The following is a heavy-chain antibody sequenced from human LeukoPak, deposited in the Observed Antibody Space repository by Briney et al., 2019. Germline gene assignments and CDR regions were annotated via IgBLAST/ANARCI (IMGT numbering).Heavy chain of an antibody. J-gene: IGHJ4*02. CDR3: ARGVGYCSGGSCYRQAPYYFDY. D-gene: IGHD2-15*01. CDR2: IYYSGST. CDR1: GGSISSYY. Sequence: PSETLSLTCTVSGGSISSYYWSWIRQPPGKGLEWIGYIYYSGSTNYNPSLKSRVTISVDTSKNQFSLKLSSVTAADTAVYYCARGVGYCSGGSCYRQAPYYFDYWGQGTPVTVSS. V-gene: IGHV4-59*01.